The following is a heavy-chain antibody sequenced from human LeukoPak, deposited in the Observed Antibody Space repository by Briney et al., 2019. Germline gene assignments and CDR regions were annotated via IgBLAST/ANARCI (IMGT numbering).Heavy chain of an antibody. J-gene: IGHJ5*02. D-gene: IGHD3-10*01. V-gene: IGHV1-3*01. CDR1: GYTFTSYA. Sequence: ASVKVSCKAPGYTFTSYAMHWVRQAPGQRLEWMGWINAGNGNTKYSQKFQGRVTITRDTSASTAYMELSSLRSEDTAVYYCARDYWSMVRGVSGWFDPWGQGTLVTVSS. CDR2: INAGNGNT. CDR3: ARDYWSMVRGVSGWFDP.